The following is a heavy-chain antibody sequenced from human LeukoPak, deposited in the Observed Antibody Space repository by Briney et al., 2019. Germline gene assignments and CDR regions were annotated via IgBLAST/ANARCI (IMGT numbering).Heavy chain of an antibody. CDR2: IKQDGSEK. CDR1: GFTFSSYW. D-gene: IGHD3-10*01. V-gene: IGHV3-7*01. Sequence: GGSLRLSCAASGFTFSSYWMSWVRQAPGKGLEWVANIKQDGSEKYYVGSVKGRFTISRDNAKNSLYLQMNSLGAEDTAVYYCARDLPALITMVRGVILSYFDYWGQGTLVTVSS. CDR3: ARDLPALITMVRGVILSYFDY. J-gene: IGHJ4*02.